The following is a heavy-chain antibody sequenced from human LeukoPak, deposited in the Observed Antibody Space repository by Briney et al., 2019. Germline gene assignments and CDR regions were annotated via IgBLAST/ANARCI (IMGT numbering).Heavy chain of an antibody. D-gene: IGHD3-22*01. CDR2: TYYRSKWSN. J-gene: IGHJ4*02. CDR1: GDTVSNNSTA. Sequence: SQTLSLTCVISGDTVSNNSTAWNWIRQSPSRGLEWLGRTYYRSKWSNDYALSVRSRITINADTSKNQSSLQLNSVTPEDTAVYYCARFDSRRKNFDYWGQGTLLTVSS. V-gene: IGHV6-1*01. CDR3: ARFDSRRKNFDY.